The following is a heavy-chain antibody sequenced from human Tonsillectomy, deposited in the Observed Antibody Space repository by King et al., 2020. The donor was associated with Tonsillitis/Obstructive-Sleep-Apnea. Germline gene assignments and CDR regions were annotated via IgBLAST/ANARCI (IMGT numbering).Heavy chain of an antibody. D-gene: IGHD3-3*01. CDR1: GFTFSSYS. V-gene: IGHV3-21*01. J-gene: IGHJ4*02. CDR3: AASDFWSGYFN. CDR2: ISSSSSYI. Sequence: VQLVESGGGLVKPGGSLRLSCAASGFTFSSYSMNWVRQAPGKGLEWVSSISSSSSYIYYADSVKGRFTISRDNAKNSLYLQMNGLRAEDTAVYYCAASDFWSGYFNWGQGTLVTVSS.